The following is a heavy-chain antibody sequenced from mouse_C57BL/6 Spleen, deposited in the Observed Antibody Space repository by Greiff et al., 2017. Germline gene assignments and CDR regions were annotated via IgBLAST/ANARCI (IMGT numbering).Heavy chain of an antibody. CDR2: INPNNGGT. CDR3: ARGDPSYWYFDV. D-gene: IGHD2-13*01. CDR1: GYTFTDYY. Sequence: VQLKESGPELVKPGASVKISCKASGYTFTDYYMNWVKQSHGKSLEWIGDINPNNGGTSYNQKFKGKATLTVDKSSSTAYMELRSLTSEDSAVYYCARGDPSYWYFDVWGTGTTVTVSS. J-gene: IGHJ1*03. V-gene: IGHV1-26*01.